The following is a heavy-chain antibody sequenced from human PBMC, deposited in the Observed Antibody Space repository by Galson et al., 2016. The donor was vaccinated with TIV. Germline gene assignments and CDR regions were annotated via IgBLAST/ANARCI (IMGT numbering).Heavy chain of an antibody. CDR3: AGQWQSYFFDY. V-gene: IGHV3-33*05. J-gene: IGHJ4*02. D-gene: IGHD6-19*01. CDR2: ISFDRSDK. CDR1: GFTFSSYD. Sequence: SLRLSCAASGFTFSSYDMHWVRQAPGKGLEWVAIISFDRSDKYYGDSVKGRFTISRDNSKNTLYLQMNSLTAEDTAVYYCAGQWQSYFFDYWGQGILVTVSS.